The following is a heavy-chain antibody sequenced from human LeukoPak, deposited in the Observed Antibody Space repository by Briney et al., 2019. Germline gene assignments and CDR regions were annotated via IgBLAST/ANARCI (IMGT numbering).Heavy chain of an antibody. J-gene: IGHJ4*02. Sequence: GESLKISCKGSGYSFTSYWIGWVRQMPGKGLEWMGIIYPGDSDTRYSPSFQGQVTISADKSISTAYLQWSSLKASDTAIYYCARRVTMVRGVTILFDYWGQGTLVTVSS. CDR3: ARRVTMVRGVTILFDY. CDR2: IYPGDSDT. D-gene: IGHD3-10*01. CDR1: GYSFTSYW. V-gene: IGHV5-51*01.